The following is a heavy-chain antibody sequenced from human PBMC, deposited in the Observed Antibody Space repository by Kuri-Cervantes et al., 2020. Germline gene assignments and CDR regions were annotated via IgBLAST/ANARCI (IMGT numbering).Heavy chain of an antibody. CDR1: VYTFTGYY. J-gene: IGHJ5*02. D-gene: IGHD3-10*01. Sequence: SVNVSRKASVYTFTGYYLHWVRQAPGQGLEWMGWINTNSGGTNNAQKFQGRVTMTMDTYISTAYLELKSLSSEDTAVYYCARRSYHNWFDPWGQGTLVTVSS. CDR3: ARRSYHNWFDP. V-gene: IGHV1-2*02. CDR2: INTNSGGT.